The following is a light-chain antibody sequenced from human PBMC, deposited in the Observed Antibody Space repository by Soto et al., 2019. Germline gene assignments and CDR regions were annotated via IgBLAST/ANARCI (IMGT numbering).Light chain of an antibody. CDR1: SSDVGNYNL. CDR2: EGS. V-gene: IGLV2-23*01. Sequence: QSALTQPASVSGSPGQSITISCTGTSSDVGNYNLVSWYQQHPGKAPKLMIYEGSKRPSGVSNRFSGSKSGNTASLTISILQAEDEADYYCCSYAGSSPYVFGTGTKVTVL. CDR3: CSYAGSSPYV. J-gene: IGLJ1*01.